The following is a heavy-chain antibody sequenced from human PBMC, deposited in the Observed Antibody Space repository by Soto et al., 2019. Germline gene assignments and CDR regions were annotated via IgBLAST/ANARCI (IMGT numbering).Heavy chain of an antibody. Sequence: GASVKVSCKASGYTFTGYYMHWVRQAPGQGLEWMGWINPNSGGTNYAQKFQGWVTMTRDTSISTAYMELSSLRSEDTAVYYCARAPPAYCSSTSCYGDNWFDPWGQGTLVTVPS. CDR1: GYTFTGYY. CDR2: INPNSGGT. D-gene: IGHD2-2*01. CDR3: ARAPPAYCSSTSCYGDNWFDP. J-gene: IGHJ5*02. V-gene: IGHV1-2*04.